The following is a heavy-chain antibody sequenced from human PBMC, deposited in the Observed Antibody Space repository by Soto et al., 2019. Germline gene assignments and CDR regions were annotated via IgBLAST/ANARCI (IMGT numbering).Heavy chain of an antibody. J-gene: IGHJ6*01. CDR2: IIPIFGTA. V-gene: IGHV1-69*01. CDR3: ARGGMPYSSSTESYYYYYCGRDV. CDR1: GCTFSSYA. Sequence: QVQLVQSGAEVKKPGSSVKVSCKASGCTFSSYALSWVRQAPGQGLVWMGGIIPIFGTANYVQKFQGRVTITADESTSTAYMELSSLRSEDTAVYYCARGGMPYSSSTESYYYYYCGRDVWGQGTTVTVSS. D-gene: IGHD6-6*01.